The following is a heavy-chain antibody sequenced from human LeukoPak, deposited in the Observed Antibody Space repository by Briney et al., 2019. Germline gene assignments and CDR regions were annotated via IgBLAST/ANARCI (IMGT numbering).Heavy chain of an antibody. Sequence: SETLSLTCTVSGGSISSGGYYWSWIRQHPGKGLEWIGYIYYNGSTYYNPSLKSRVTIPVDTSKNQFSLKLSSVTAADTAVYYCARDCSSTSCYPGGMDVWGQGTTVTVSS. D-gene: IGHD2-2*01. CDR2: IYYNGST. CDR1: GGSISSGGYY. V-gene: IGHV4-31*03. CDR3: ARDCSSTSCYPGGMDV. J-gene: IGHJ6*02.